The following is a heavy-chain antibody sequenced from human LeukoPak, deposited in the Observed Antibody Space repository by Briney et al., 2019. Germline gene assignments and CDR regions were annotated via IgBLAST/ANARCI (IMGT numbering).Heavy chain of an antibody. CDR1: GGSISSSSYY. CDR3: ARPVTTAVDWFDP. Sequence: SETLSLTCTVSGGSISSSSYYWAWIRQPPGKGLEWIGSIYYSGSTYYNPSLKSRVTISVDTSKNQFSLKLSSVTDADTAVYYCARPVTTAVDWFDPWGQGTLVTVSS. V-gene: IGHV4-39*01. J-gene: IGHJ5*02. CDR2: IYYSGST. D-gene: IGHD4-17*01.